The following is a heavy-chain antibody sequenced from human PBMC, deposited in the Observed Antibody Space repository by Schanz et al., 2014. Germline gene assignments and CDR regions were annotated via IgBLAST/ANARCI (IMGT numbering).Heavy chain of an antibody. D-gene: IGHD5-18*01. Sequence: EVQLVESGGGLVRPGGSLRLSCAASGFTFSRYWMQWVRQAPGKGLVWVSRIYMDGSGRDYGDSVKGRFTVSRDNAKNTLYLQMDSLRAEDTAVYYCAKYGGGYSYGFVEYWGQGILVTVSS. V-gene: IGHV3-74*02. CDR1: GFTFSRYW. CDR2: IYMDGSGR. CDR3: AKYGGGYSYGFVEY. J-gene: IGHJ4*02.